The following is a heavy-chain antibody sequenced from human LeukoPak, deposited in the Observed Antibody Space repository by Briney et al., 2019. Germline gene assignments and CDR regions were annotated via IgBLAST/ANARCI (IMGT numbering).Heavy chain of an antibody. J-gene: IGHJ4*02. CDR2: ISGSGGST. CDR3: ARDLHWGASDY. CDR1: GFTFSSYA. V-gene: IGHV3-23*01. D-gene: IGHD1-26*01. Sequence: GGSLRLSCAASGFTFSSYAMSWVRQAPGKGLEWVSAISGSGGSTYYADSVKGRFTISRDNAKNTLYLQMNSLGVEDTAVYYCARDLHWGASDYWGQGTLVTVSS.